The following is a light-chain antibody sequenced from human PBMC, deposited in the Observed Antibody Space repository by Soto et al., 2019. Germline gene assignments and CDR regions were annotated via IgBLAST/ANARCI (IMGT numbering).Light chain of an antibody. CDR3: QQRSSWPWT. V-gene: IGKV3-11*01. CDR2: DAS. CDR1: QSVGSF. Sequence: IVLTQSPATLSLSPGERATLSCRASQSVGSFLAWYQQKRGQAPRLLIYDASNRATGIPARFSGSGSGTDFPLTISSLEPEYFTVYYCQQRSSWPWTFGQGTKVEIK. J-gene: IGKJ1*01.